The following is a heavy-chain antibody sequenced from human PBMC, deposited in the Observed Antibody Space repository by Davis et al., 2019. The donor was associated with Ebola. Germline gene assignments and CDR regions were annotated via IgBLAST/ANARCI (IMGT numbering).Heavy chain of an antibody. J-gene: IGHJ4*02. V-gene: IGHV1-2*02. Sequence: ASVKVSCKASGYTFTGYYMHWVRQAPGQGLEWMGWINPNSGGTNYAQKFQGRVTMTRDTSISTAYMELRSLRSDDTAVYYCARDRTIFGVVIIPCGYWGQGTLVTVSS. CDR2: INPNSGGT. CDR1: GYTFTGYY. D-gene: IGHD3-3*01. CDR3: ARDRTIFGVVIIPCGY.